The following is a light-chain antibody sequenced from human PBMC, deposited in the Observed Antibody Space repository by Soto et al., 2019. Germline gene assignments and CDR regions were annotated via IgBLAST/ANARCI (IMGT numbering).Light chain of an antibody. CDR2: AAS. CDR1: ETISAD. Sequence: PGGRVTLSCEASETISADLAWYHHRPGQAHRLLIYAASTRAPGVPARFSGSGSGTDFTLAIANLQPEDFGLYYCQHYHNFPRTFGQGTKLEIK. CDR3: QHYHNFPRT. V-gene: IGKV3-15*01. J-gene: IGKJ2*01.